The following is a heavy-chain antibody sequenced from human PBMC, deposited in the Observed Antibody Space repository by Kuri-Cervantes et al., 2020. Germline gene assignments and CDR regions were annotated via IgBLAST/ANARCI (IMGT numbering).Heavy chain of an antibody. CDR2: INPRGGSI. Sequence: ASVKVSCKASGHTFRNYFMHWVRQAPGQGLEWMEIINPRGGSITYAQKLQGRVTMTTDTSTSTAYMELRSLRSDDTAVYYCARTTYYYGSVDYWGQGTLVTVSS. D-gene: IGHD3-10*01. CDR1: GHTFRNYF. CDR3: ARTTYYYGSVDY. V-gene: IGHV1-46*01. J-gene: IGHJ4*02.